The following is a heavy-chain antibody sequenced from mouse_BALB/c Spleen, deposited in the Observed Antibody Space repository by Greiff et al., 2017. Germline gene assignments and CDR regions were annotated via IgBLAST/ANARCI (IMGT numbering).Heavy chain of an antibody. V-gene: IGHV1-9*01. CDR1: GYTFSSYC. CDR2: ILPGSGST. Sequence: QVQLQQSGAELLKPGASVTISCKATGYTFSSYCLEWVKQRPGHGLEWIGEILPGSGSTNYNDKFKGKATFTADTSSNTAYMHLSSLASEDSSVYYFELSYPWFDYWGQGTLVTVSA. J-gene: IGHJ3*01. CDR3: ELSYPWFDY.